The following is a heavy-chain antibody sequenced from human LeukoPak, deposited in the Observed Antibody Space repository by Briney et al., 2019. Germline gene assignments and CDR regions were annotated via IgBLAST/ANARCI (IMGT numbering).Heavy chain of an antibody. D-gene: IGHD5-18*01. CDR2: IYYSGST. V-gene: IGHV4-59*08. CDR3: ARQDTDMLIY. J-gene: IGHJ4*02. Sequence: MASETLSLTCSVSGGSISSYYWSWIRQPPGKGLEWIGYIYYSGSTNYKPSLKSRVTISADTSKNQFSLKLTSVTAADTAVYYCARQDTDMLIYWGQGTLVTVSA. CDR1: GGSISSYY.